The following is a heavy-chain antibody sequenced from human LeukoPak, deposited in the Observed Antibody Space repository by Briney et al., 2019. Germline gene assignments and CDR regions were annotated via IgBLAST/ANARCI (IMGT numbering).Heavy chain of an antibody. Sequence: WETLSLTCAVYGGSFSGYYWSWIRQPPGKGLEWVGDINHSGSTNYNPSLKSRVTISVDTSKNQFSLKLSSVTAADTAVYYCARDHVGYCSSTSCRDYYYGMDVWGQGTTVTVSS. CDR1: GGSFSGYY. CDR2: INHSGST. J-gene: IGHJ6*02. CDR3: ARDHVGYCSSTSCRDYYYGMDV. V-gene: IGHV4-34*01. D-gene: IGHD2-2*01.